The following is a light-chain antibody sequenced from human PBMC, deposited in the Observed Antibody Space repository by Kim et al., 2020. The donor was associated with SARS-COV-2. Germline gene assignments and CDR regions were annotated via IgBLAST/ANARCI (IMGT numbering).Light chain of an antibody. CDR2: SNN. J-gene: IGLJ2*01. Sequence: ELTQPPSASGTPGQRVTISCSGSSSNIGSNTVNWYQQLPGTAPKLLIYSNNQRPSGVPDRFSGSKSGTSASLAISGLQSEDEADYYCAAWDDSLNGVVFGGGTELTVL. CDR1: SSNIGSNT. CDR3: AAWDDSLNGVV. V-gene: IGLV1-44*01.